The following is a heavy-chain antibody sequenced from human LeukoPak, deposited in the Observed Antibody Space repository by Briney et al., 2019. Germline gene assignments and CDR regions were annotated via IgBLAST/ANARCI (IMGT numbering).Heavy chain of an antibody. CDR2: INHSGST. D-gene: IGHD3-10*01. Sequence: SETLSLTCAVYGGSFSGYYWSWIRQPPGKGLEWIGEINHSGSTNYNPSLKSRVTISADTSKNQFSLKLSSVTAADTAVYYCARIAGSGSYYWGQGTLVTVSS. CDR3: ARIAGSGSYY. CDR1: GGSFSGYY. V-gene: IGHV4-34*01. J-gene: IGHJ4*02.